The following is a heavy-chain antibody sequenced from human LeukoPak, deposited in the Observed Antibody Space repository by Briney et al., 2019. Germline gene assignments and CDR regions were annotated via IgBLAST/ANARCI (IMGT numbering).Heavy chain of an antibody. CDR3: ARHRGYYDFWSGFDY. D-gene: IGHD3-3*01. V-gene: IGHV4-39*01. J-gene: IGHJ4*02. Sequence: SETLSLTCTVSGGSISSSSYYWGWIRQPPGTGLEWIGSIYYSGTTYYNPSLKSRVTISVDTSKNQFSLKLSSVTAADTAVYYCARHRGYYDFWSGFDYWGQGTLVTVSS. CDR1: GGSISSSSYY. CDR2: IYYSGTT.